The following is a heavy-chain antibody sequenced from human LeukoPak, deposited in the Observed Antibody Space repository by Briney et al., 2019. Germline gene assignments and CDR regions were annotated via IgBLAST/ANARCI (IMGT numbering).Heavy chain of an antibody. D-gene: IGHD3-22*01. CDR1: GGSISSYY. Sequence: SETLSLTCTVSGGSISSYYWSWIRQPAGKGLEWIGRIYTSGSTNYKPTLKSRVTMSADTSKNQFSLKLSSVTAADTAVYYCASEDYFDSSGYYGTIWGQGTMVTVSS. CDR2: IYTSGST. V-gene: IGHV4-4*07. CDR3: ASEDYFDSSGYYGTI. J-gene: IGHJ3*02.